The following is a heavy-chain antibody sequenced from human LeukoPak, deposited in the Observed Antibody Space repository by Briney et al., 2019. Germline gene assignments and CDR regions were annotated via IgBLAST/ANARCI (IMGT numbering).Heavy chain of an antibody. V-gene: IGHV3-23*01. J-gene: IGHJ3*02. CDR2: ISGSGGST. CDR1: GFTFSSYA. D-gene: IGHD3-10*01. CDR3: AKDNTAPSWFGELLYI. Sequence: QTGGSLRLSCAASGFTFSSYAMSWVRQAPGKGLEWVSAISGSGGSTYYADSVKGRFTISRDNSKNTLYLQMNSLRAEDTAVYYCAKDNTAPSWFGELLYIWGQGTMVTVSS.